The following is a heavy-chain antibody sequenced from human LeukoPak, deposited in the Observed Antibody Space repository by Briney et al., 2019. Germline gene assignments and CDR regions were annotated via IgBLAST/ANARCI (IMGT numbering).Heavy chain of an antibody. J-gene: IGHJ4*02. CDR2: ISAYNGNT. CDR3: ARDTDPNIAAAGIDY. Sequence: ASVKVSCKASGYTFTGYYMHWVRQAPGQGLEWMGWISAYNGNTNYAQKLQGRVTMTTDTSTSTAYMELGSLRSDDTAVYYCARDTDPNIAAAGIDYWGQGTLVTVSS. CDR1: GYTFTGYY. V-gene: IGHV1-18*04. D-gene: IGHD6-13*01.